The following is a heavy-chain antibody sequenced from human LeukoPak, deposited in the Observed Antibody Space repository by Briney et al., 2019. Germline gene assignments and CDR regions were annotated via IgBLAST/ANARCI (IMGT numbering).Heavy chain of an antibody. CDR2: ISGGAGVT. CDR1: GFNFSSFV. D-gene: IGHD3-16*01. CDR3: AKDGTFGDFDH. J-gene: IGHJ4*02. Sequence: GGSLRLSCVGSGFNFSSFVMNWVRQAPGKGLEWISAISGGAGVTYYADSVKDRFTISRDNSKNSFFLDMNSLRADDTALYYCAKDGTFGDFDHWGQGALVAVSS. V-gene: IGHV3-23*01.